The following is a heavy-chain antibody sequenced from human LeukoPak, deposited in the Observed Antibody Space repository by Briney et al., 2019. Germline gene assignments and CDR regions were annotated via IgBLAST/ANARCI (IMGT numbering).Heavy chain of an antibody. CDR1: GYTLTSYY. CDR2: INPSGGST. CDR3: ASNLGPWAPFDY. J-gene: IGHJ4*02. D-gene: IGHD7-27*01. V-gene: IGHV1-46*01. Sequence: GASVKASCKASGYTLTSYYMHWVRQAPGQGLEWMGIINPSGGSTSYAQKFQGRVTMTRDTSTSTVYMELSSLRSEDTAVYYCASNLGPWAPFDYWGQGTLVTVSS.